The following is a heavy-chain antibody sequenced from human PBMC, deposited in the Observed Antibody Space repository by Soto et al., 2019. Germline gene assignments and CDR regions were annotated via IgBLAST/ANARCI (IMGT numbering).Heavy chain of an antibody. CDR1: GFIFTNYA. J-gene: IGHJ4*02. Sequence: PGGSLRLSCTGSGFIFTNYAMSWVRQASGRGLEWVSSLNGGGDRPHYADSVKGRFSSSRDNSKNTLYLRMNSLSADDTAVYYCAKDPGNARYFDSWGQGALVTVSS. V-gene: IGHV3-23*01. CDR3: AKDPGNARYFDS. CDR2: LNGGGDRP.